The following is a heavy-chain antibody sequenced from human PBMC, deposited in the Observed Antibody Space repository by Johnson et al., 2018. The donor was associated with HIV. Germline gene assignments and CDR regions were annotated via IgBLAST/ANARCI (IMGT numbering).Heavy chain of an antibody. CDR1: GFRVGSNY. J-gene: IGHJ3*02. CDR3: ARDSTPWGDDYVDYAFDI. D-gene: IGHD4-17*01. Sequence: QVQLVESGGGVVQPGRSLRLSCAASGFRVGSNYMSLVRQAPGKGLEWVSYISSSGSTIYYADSVKGRFTISRDNAKNSLFLQMNSLRAEDTAVYYCARDSTPWGDDYVDYAFDIWGQGTVVTVSS. V-gene: IGHV3-11*04. CDR2: ISSSGSTI.